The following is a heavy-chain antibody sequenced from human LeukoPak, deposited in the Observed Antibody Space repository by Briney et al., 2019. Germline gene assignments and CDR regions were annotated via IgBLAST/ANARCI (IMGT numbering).Heavy chain of an antibody. CDR2: ITGSGGST. CDR1: GVTFSNHA. Sequence: GGSLRLSCVVSGVTFSNHAMSWVRQAPGKGLEWVSGITGSGGSTYYAESVKGRFTISRDNSKNTLYLEMNSLRDDDTAVYFCATRPASETYFAVFDFWGQGTLVTVSS. CDR3: ATRPASETYFAVFDF. V-gene: IGHV3-23*01. J-gene: IGHJ4*02. D-gene: IGHD2/OR15-2a*01.